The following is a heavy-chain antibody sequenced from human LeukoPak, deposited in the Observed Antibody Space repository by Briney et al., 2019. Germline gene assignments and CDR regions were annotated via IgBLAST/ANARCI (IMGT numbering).Heavy chain of an antibody. J-gene: IGHJ4*02. Sequence: ASVKVSCKASGYTFTSYFMHWVRQAPGQGLEWMGIINPNGGSTSYAQKFQGRVTMTRDTSTSTVYMELSSLRSEDTAVYYCARDLRVYYYDSSGSRTGFDYWGQGILVTVSS. CDR3: ARDLRVYYYDSSGSRTGFDY. CDR1: GYTFTSYF. V-gene: IGHV1-46*01. D-gene: IGHD3-22*01. CDR2: INPNGGST.